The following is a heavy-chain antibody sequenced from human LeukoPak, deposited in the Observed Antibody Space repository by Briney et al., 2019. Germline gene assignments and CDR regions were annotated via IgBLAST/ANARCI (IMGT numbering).Heavy chain of an antibody. J-gene: IGHJ4*02. CDR2: ISSSSSYI. Sequence: GGSLRLSCAASGFTFSSYSMNWVRQAPGKGLEWVSSISSSSSYIYYADSVKGRFTISRDNAKNSLYLQMNSLRAEDTAVYYCARDLSDILTGYLGDYWGQGTLVTVSS. CDR1: GFTFSSYS. D-gene: IGHD3-9*01. V-gene: IGHV3-21*01. CDR3: ARDLSDILTGYLGDY.